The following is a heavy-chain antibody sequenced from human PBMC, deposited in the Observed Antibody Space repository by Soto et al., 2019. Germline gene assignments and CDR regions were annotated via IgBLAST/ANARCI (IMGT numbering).Heavy chain of an antibody. V-gene: IGHV4-4*02. J-gene: IGHJ6*02. D-gene: IGHD2-15*01. CDR1: GGSISSSNW. CDR2: IYHSGST. CDR3: ARDNCSGGSFYLGFRGGMDV. Sequence: PSETLSLTCAVSGGSISSSNWWSWVRQPPGKGLEWIGEIYHSGSTNYNPSLKSRVTISVDKSKNQFSLKLSSVTAADTAVYYCARDNCSGGSFYLGFRGGMDVWGQGTTVTVSS.